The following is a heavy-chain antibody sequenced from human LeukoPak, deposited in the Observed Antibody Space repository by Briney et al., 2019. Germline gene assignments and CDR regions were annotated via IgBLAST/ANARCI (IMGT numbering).Heavy chain of an antibody. Sequence: GGSLRLSCVASGITFSNYAVSWVRQAPGKGLEWVAVIWYDGSNKYYADSVKGRFTISRDNSKNTLYLQMNSLRAEDTAVYYCARSSGWRLYAFDYWGQGTLVTVSS. CDR3: ARSSGWRLYAFDY. D-gene: IGHD6-19*01. CDR2: IWYDGSNK. V-gene: IGHV3-33*08. J-gene: IGHJ4*02. CDR1: GITFSNYA.